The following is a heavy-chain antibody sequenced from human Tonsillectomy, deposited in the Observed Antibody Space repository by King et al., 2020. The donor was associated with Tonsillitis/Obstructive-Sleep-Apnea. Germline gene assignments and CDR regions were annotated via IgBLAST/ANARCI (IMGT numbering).Heavy chain of an antibody. J-gene: IGHJ2*01. CDR1: AYSFTSYW. D-gene: IGHD2-21*02. Sequence: VQLVESGAEVKKPGESLKISCKGSAYSFTSYWIGWVRQMPGKGLEWMGIIHPGDSETKYSPSFQGQVTISADKSISTAFLQWRSLKASDTAMYYCAGHLPLTYTYCGGDCYSGWYFDLWGRGTLVTVSS. CDR3: AGHLPLTYTYCGGDCYSGWYFDL. CDR2: IHPGDSET. V-gene: IGHV5-51*01.